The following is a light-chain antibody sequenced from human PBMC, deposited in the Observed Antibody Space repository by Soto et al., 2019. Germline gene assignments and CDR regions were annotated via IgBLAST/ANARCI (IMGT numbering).Light chain of an antibody. CDR2: NNN. CDR1: SSNIGSNT. CDR3: AAWDDSLNGVL. J-gene: IGLJ2*01. V-gene: IGLV1-44*01. Sequence: QLVLTQPPSASGTPGQRVAISCSGSSSNIGSNTVNWYRQFPGTAPQLLIYNNNHRPSGVPDRISGSQSGTSASLAISGLRSEDEADYYCAAWDDSLNGVLFGGGTKLTVL.